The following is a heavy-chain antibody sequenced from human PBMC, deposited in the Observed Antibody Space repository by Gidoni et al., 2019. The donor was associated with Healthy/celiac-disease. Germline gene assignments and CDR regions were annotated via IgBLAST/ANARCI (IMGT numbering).Heavy chain of an antibody. CDR2: IIPILGMA. CDR3: ARDRFLGTHGWFDP. Sequence: QVQLVQSGAEVKKPGSSVKVSCKASGGTFSSYAISWVRQAPGQGLEWMGRIIPILGMANYAQKFKGRVTITADKSTSTAYMELSSLRSEDTAVYYCARDRFLGTHGWFDPWGQGTLVTVSS. V-gene: IGHV1-69*04. J-gene: IGHJ5*02. CDR1: GGTFSSYA. D-gene: IGHD3-3*01.